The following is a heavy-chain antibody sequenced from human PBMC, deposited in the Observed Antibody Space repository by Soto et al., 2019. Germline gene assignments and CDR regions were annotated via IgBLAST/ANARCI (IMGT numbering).Heavy chain of an antibody. CDR2: IYCGDSET. CDR1: GYSFSNYW. J-gene: IGHJ4*02. V-gene: IGHV5-51*01. CDR3: ARLFWLGTSIDS. D-gene: IGHD3-9*01. Sequence: EVQLVQSGAEVKKPGESLKISCKGSGYSFSNYWIAWVRQMPGKGLDWMGVIYCGDSETRYSPSFQGQVTISADKSISTAYLQWSSLMASDSALYYCARLFWLGTSIDSWGQGTLVTVSS.